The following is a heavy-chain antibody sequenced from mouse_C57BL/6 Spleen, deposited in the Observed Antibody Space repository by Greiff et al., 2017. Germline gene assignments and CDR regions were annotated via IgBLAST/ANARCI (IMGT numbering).Heavy chain of an antibody. J-gene: IGHJ2*01. Sequence: VKLQQPGAELVMPGASVKLSCKASGYTFTSYWMHWVKQRPGQGLEWIGEIDPSDSYTNYNQKFKGKSTLTVDKSSSTAYMQLSSLTSEDSAVYYCARGPSNFYYFDYWGQGTTLTVSS. V-gene: IGHV1-69*01. CDR3: ARGPSNFYYFDY. CDR1: GYTFTSYW. CDR2: IDPSDSYT. D-gene: IGHD4-1*01.